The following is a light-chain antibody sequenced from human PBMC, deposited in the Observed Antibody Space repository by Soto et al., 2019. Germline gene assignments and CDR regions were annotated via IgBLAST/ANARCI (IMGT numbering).Light chain of an antibody. CDR3: QYYGNSPLT. Sequence: EIVLTQSPGTLSLSPGERATLSCRASQSVSSNNLAWYQQRPGQAPRVVIYGASTRATGIPERFSGSGSGTDFTLTISRLEPEDFAVYYCQYYGNSPLTFGQGTKVDIK. J-gene: IGKJ1*01. CDR1: QSVSSNN. CDR2: GAS. V-gene: IGKV3-20*01.